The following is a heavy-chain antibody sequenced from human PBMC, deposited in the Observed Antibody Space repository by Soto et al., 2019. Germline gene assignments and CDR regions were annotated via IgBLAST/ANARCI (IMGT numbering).Heavy chain of an antibody. D-gene: IGHD6-13*01. CDR1: GFTFSSYS. V-gene: IGHV3-21*01. CDR3: ATAAALGYYYGMDV. Sequence: GGSLRLSCAASGFTFSSYSMNWVRQAPGKGLEWVSSISSSSRYIYYADSVKGRFTTSRDNAKNSLYLQMNSLRAEDTAVYYCATAAALGYYYGMDVWGQGTTVTVSS. CDR2: ISSSSRYI. J-gene: IGHJ6*02.